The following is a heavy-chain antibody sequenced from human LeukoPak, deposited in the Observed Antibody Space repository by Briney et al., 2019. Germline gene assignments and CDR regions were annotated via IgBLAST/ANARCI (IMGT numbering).Heavy chain of an antibody. CDR1: GGSISSGGYY. Sequence: SQTLSLTCTVSGGSISSGGYYWSWIRQHPGKGLEWIGYIYYSGSTNYNPSLKSRVSIAVDTSKKQFSLKLSSVTAADTAVYYCARETGDQVFDYWGQGTLVTVSS. V-gene: IGHV4-31*03. J-gene: IGHJ4*02. D-gene: IGHD7-27*01. CDR3: ARETGDQVFDY. CDR2: IYYSGST.